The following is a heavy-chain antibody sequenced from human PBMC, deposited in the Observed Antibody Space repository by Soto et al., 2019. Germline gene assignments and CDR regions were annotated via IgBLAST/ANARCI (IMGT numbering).Heavy chain of an antibody. CDR2: ISTSTGNT. CDR3: ARSPRVIVAAKGTLDY. D-gene: IGHD5-12*01. V-gene: IGHV1-18*04. J-gene: IGHJ4*02. CDR1: GYTFPTFG. Sequence: GTSSKVSCTASGYTFPTFGITWVRQAPVQVLEWMGWISTSTGNTNYAQKLQGRVTLTTDTSTRTAYLELRSLTSDDTAVYYCARSPRVIVAAKGTLDYWRQGTLVTVSS.